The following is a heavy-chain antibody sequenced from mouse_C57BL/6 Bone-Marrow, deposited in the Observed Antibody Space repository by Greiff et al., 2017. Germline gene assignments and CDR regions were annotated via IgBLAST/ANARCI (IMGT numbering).Heavy chain of an antibody. CDR2: IHPSGSNT. Sequence: QVQLQQPGAELVKPGASVKVSCTASGYTFTGYWMHWVKQRPGHGLEWIGKIHPSGSNTNYNQKFKGKATLTVDKSSSTAYMQLSSLTSEDSAVYYCARDTTVFWGQGTRVTVSA. CDR1: GYTFTGYW. J-gene: IGHJ3*01. CDR3: ARDTTVF. D-gene: IGHD1-1*01. V-gene: IGHV1-74*01.